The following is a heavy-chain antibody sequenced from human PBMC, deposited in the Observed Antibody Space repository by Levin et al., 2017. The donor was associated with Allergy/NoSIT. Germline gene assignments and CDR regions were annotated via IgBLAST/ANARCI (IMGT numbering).Heavy chain of an antibody. V-gene: IGHV3-49*03. CDR3: TRDARLRYFDGDAFDI. CDR2: IRSKAYGGTT. Sequence: HPGGSLRLSCTASGFTFGDYAMSWFRQAPGKGLEWVGFIRSKAYGGTTEYAASVKGRFTISRDDSKSIAYLQMNSLKTEDTAVYYCTRDARLRYFDGDAFDIWGQGTMVTVSS. J-gene: IGHJ3*02. CDR1: GFTFGDYA. D-gene: IGHD3-9*01.